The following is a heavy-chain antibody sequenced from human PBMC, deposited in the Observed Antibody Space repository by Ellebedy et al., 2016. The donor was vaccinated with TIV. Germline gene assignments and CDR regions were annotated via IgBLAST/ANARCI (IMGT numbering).Heavy chain of an antibody. V-gene: IGHV1-46*01. CDR1: GYTFTSYY. CDR2: INPSGGST. Sequence: ASVKVSCXASGYTFTSYYMHWVRQAPGQGLEWMGIINPSGGSTSYAQKFQGRVTMTRDTSTSTVYMELSSLRSEDTAVYYCARSLGYCSGGSCYSLNWFDPWGQGTLVTVSS. J-gene: IGHJ5*02. D-gene: IGHD2-15*01. CDR3: ARSLGYCSGGSCYSLNWFDP.